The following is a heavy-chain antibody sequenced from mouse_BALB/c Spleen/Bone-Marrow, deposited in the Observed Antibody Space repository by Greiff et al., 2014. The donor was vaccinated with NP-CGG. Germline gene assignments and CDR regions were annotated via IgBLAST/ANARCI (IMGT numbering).Heavy chain of an antibody. J-gene: IGHJ4*01. CDR2: IWADGST. CDR3: ARITTATGAMDY. V-gene: IGHV2-9*02. CDR1: GFSLTNYG. Sequence: QVQLKQSGPGLVAPSQSLSITCTVSGFSLTNYGVHWVRQPPGKGLEWLGVIWADGSTNYNSALMSRLSISKDNSKSQVFFKMNSLQTDDTVMYYCARITTATGAMDYWGQGTSVTDSS. D-gene: IGHD1-2*01.